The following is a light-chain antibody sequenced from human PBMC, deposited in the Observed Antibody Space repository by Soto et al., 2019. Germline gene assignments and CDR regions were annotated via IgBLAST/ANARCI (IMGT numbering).Light chain of an antibody. CDR2: WAS. V-gene: IGKV4-1*01. J-gene: IGKJ3*01. CDR1: QSVLYSSNNKNY. Sequence: DIVMTQSPDSLAVSLGERATINCKSSQSVLYSSNNKNYLAWYQQKPGQPPKLLIYWASTRESGVPDRFSDSGSGTDFTLTSSSLQAEDVAVYYCQQYYSTPDTFGPGTKVDIK. CDR3: QQYYSTPDT.